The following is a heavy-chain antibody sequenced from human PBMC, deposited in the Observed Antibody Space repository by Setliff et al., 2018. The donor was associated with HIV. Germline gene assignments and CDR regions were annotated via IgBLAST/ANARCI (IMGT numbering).Heavy chain of an antibody. J-gene: IGHJ4*02. V-gene: IGHV4-59*01. Sequence: SETLSLTCTVSGGSISGYYWSWIRQPPGKGLEWIGYIYYIGNTNYNPSLKGRVTLSVDTSKNQLSLKLSSVTAADTAVYYCARGVVHFPAPFDYWGQGTLVTVSS. CDR1: GGSISGYY. D-gene: IGHD3-3*02. CDR3: ARGVVHFPAPFDY. CDR2: IYYIGNT.